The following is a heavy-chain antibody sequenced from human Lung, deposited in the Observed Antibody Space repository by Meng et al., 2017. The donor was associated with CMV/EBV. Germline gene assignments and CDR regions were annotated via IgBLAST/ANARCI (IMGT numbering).Heavy chain of an antibody. J-gene: IGHJ4*02. Sequence: KASGYSFTSYFMHWVRQAPGQGLEWMGKINPSSGSTTYAQKFQGRVTMTRDTPTSSVYMELSSLRSEDTALYYCARDLEWLLSPVFDYWGQGTLVTVSS. CDR3: ARDLEWLLSPVFDY. D-gene: IGHD3-3*01. CDR2: INPSSGST. V-gene: IGHV1-46*01. CDR1: GYSFTSYF.